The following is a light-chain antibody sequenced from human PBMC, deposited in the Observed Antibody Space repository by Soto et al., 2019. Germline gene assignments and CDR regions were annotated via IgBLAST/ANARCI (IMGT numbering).Light chain of an antibody. V-gene: IGKV3-15*01. CDR2: GVS. CDR3: QQYNSWPPT. CDR1: QSVSSN. J-gene: IGKJ1*01. Sequence: EIVRTQSPATLSVSPGERVTLSCRASQSVSSNLAWYHQKPGQAPRLLISGVSTRATGLPARFSGSGSGTDFTLTITSLQSEDFAIYYCQQYNSWPPTFGQGTKVEIQ.